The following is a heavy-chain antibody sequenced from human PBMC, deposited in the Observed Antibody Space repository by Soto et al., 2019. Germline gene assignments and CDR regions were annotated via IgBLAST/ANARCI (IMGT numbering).Heavy chain of an antibody. D-gene: IGHD3-22*01. CDR1: GYTFTSYG. CDR3: ARDLYYDSSGYMNGFDP. CDR2: ISAYNGNT. Sequence: GASVKVSCKTSGYTFTSYGISWVRQAPGQGLEWMGWISAYNGNTNYAQKLQGRVTMTTDTSTSTAYMELRSLRSDDTAVYYCARDLYYDSSGYMNGFDPWGQGTLVTVSS. V-gene: IGHV1-18*01. J-gene: IGHJ5*02.